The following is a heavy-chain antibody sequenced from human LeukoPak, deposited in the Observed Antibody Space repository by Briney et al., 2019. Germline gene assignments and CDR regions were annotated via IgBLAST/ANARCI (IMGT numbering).Heavy chain of an antibody. CDR1: GYTFTSYD. J-gene: IGHJ4*02. V-gene: IGHV1-8*01. Sequence: EASVKVSCKASGYTFTSYDINWVRQATGQGLEWMGWMNPNSGNTGYAQKFQGRVTMTRDMSTSTVYMELSSLRSEDTAVYYCARGEVGASLDYWGQGTLSPSPQ. CDR2: MNPNSGNT. D-gene: IGHD1-26*01. CDR3: ARGEVGASLDY.